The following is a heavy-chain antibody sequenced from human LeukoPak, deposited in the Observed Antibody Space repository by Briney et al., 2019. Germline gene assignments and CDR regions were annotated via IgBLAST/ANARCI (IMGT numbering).Heavy chain of an antibody. Sequence: SETLTLTCTVSGGSISDYYWNWIRQPPGKGLEWIGYIYYSGSATYNPSLKSRVTMSVDTAKNQFSLKLRSVTAADTAVYYCARGDFCSSSNCYLRPMDVWGKGTTVTVSS. CDR3: ARGDFCSSSNCYLRPMDV. V-gene: IGHV4-59*01. CDR2: IYYSGSA. D-gene: IGHD2-2*01. J-gene: IGHJ6*03. CDR1: GGSISDYY.